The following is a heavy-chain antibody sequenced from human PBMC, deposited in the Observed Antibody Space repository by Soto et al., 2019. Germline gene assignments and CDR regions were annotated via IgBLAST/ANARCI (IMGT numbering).Heavy chain of an antibody. CDR2: IYPGDSDT. V-gene: IGHV5-51*01. Sequence: PGESLKISCKGSGYSFTSYWIGWVRQMPGKGLEWMGIIYPGDSDTRYSPSFQGQVTISADKSISTAYLQWSSLKASDTAMYYCARLDTYYYDSSGYSDYWGQGTLVTVSS. CDR1: GYSFTSYW. D-gene: IGHD3-22*01. J-gene: IGHJ4*02. CDR3: ARLDTYYYDSSGYSDY.